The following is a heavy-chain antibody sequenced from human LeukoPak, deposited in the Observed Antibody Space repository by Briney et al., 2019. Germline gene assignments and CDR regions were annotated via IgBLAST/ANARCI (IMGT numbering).Heavy chain of an antibody. V-gene: IGHV3-33*01. CDR3: ARARSGPHDAFDI. CDR2: IWYDGSNK. J-gene: IGHJ3*02. CDR1: GFTFSSYG. D-gene: IGHD2-15*01. Sequence: PGRSLRLSCAAPGFTFSSYGMHWVRQAPGKGLEWVAVIWYDGSNKYYADPVKGRFTISRDNSKNTLYLQMNSLRAEDTAVYYCARARSGPHDAFDIWGQGTMVTVSS.